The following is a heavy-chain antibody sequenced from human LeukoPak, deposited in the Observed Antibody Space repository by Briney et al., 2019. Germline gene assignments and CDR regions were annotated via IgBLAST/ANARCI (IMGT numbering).Heavy chain of an antibody. CDR2: IYYSGST. CDR3: AGGRKYYDFWSGYYTTAHFDH. D-gene: IGHD3-3*01. J-gene: IGHJ4*02. CDR1: GGSISSSSYY. V-gene: IGHV4-39*07. Sequence: SETLSLTCTVSGGSISSSSYYWGWIRQPPGKGLEWIGSIYYSGSTYYNPSLKSRVTISVDTSKNQFSLKLSSVTAADTAVYYCAGGRKYYDFWSGYYTTAHFDHWGQGTLVTVSS.